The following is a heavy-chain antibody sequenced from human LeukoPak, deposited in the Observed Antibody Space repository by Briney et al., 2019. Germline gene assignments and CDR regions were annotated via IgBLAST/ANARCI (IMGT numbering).Heavy chain of an antibody. D-gene: IGHD6-19*01. CDR2: IRKKAYGGTT. J-gene: IGHJ4*02. V-gene: IGHV3-49*04. Sequence: PGGSLRLSCTGSGFSFRDYAISWVRQAPGQGLEWVGLIRKKAYGGTTEYAASVKGRFTISRDDSESIAYLQMNSLTTEDTGVYYCTRDDSVGWGDYWGQGTLVTVSS. CDR1: GFSFRDYA. CDR3: TRDDSVGWGDY.